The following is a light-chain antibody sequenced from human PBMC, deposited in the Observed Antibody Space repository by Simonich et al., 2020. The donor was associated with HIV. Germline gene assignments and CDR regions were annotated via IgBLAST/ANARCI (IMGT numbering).Light chain of an antibody. CDR1: QSVLYRSNNKNY. CDR3: QQYYSTPFT. CDR2: WAS. Sequence: DIVMTQSPDSLAVSLGERATINCKSSQSVLYRSNNKNYLAWYQQKPGQPPKLLIYWASTRESGVPDRFSGSGSGTDFTLTISSLQAEDMAVYYCQQYYSTPFTFGPGTKVDIK. V-gene: IGKV4-1*01. J-gene: IGKJ3*01.